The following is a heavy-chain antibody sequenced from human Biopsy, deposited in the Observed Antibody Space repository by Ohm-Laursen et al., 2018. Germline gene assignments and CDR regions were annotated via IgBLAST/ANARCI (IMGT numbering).Heavy chain of an antibody. CDR2: IFYRGST. Sequence: GTLSLTCTVSGGSISNNNYYWGWIRQPPGKGLEWIGSIFYRGSTKYKPSLKSRVNISVDTSKNQFSLKLNSVTAAGTAVYYCARDYDTSGYYYVSWGQGTLVTVSS. CDR3: ARDYDTSGYYYVS. J-gene: IGHJ5*02. V-gene: IGHV4-39*01. D-gene: IGHD3-22*01. CDR1: GGSISNNNYY.